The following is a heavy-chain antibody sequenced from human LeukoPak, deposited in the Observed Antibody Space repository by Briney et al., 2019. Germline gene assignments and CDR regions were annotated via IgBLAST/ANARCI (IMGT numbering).Heavy chain of an antibody. D-gene: IGHD3-10*01. CDR3: AKDRPQLLWFGETPDY. J-gene: IGHJ4*02. Sequence: PGGSLRLSCAASGFTFSSYGMHWVRQAPGKGLEWVAFIRYDGSNKYYADSVKGRFTVSRDNSKNTLYLQMNSLRAEDTAVYYCAKDRPQLLWFGETPDYWGQGTLVTVSS. CDR2: IRYDGSNK. CDR1: GFTFSSYG. V-gene: IGHV3-30*02.